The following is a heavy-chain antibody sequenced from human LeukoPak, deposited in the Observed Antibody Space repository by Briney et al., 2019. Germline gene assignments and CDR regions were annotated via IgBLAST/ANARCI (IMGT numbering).Heavy chain of an antibody. CDR2: INPNSGGT. CDR3: ARGSSSANWFDP. V-gene: IGHV1-2*02. J-gene: IGHJ5*02. D-gene: IGHD6-13*01. Sequence: ASVKVSCKASGNTFTGYYMHWVRQAPGQGLEWMGWINPNSGGTNYAQKFQGRVTMTRDTSISTAYMELSRLRSDDTAVYYCARGSSSANWFDPWGQGTLVTVSS. CDR1: GNTFTGYY.